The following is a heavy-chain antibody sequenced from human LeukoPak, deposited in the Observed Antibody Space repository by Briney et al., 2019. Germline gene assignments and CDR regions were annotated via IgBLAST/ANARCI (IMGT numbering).Heavy chain of an antibody. V-gene: IGHV1-2*02. CDR1: GYTFTGYY. J-gene: IGHJ4*02. CDR3: ARVKTMIVVVRLFDY. Sequence: ASVKVSCKASGYTFTGYYMHWVRQAPGQGLEWMGWINPNSGGTNYAQKFQGRVTMTRDASISTAFMDLSRLRSDDTAVYYCARVKTMIVVVRLFDYWGQGTQVTVSS. D-gene: IGHD3-22*01. CDR2: INPNSGGT.